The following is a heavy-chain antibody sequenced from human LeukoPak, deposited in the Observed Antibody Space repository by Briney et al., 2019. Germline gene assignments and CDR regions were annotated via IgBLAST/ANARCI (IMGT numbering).Heavy chain of an antibody. CDR3: AKDLRKYYDFWLPDY. CDR1: GFTVSSNY. J-gene: IGHJ4*02. V-gene: IGHV3-53*05. Sequence: GGSLRLSCAASGFTVSSNYMSWVRQAPGKGLEWVSVIYSGGSTYYADSVKGRFTISRDNSKNTLYLQMNSLRAEDTAVYYCAKDLRKYYDFWLPDYWGQGTLVTVSS. CDR2: IYSGGST. D-gene: IGHD3-3*01.